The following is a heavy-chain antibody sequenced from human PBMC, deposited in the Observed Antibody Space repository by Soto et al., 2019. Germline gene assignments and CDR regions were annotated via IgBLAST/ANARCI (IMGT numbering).Heavy chain of an antibody. D-gene: IGHD2-2*01. J-gene: IGHJ6*02. CDR3: ARDKGYCSSTSCYAAYGMDV. CDR2: ISAYNGNT. V-gene: IGHV1-18*01. CDR1: GYTFTSYG. Sequence: QVQLVQSGAEVKKPGASVKVSCKASGYTFTSYGISWVRQAPGQGLEWMGWISAYNGNTNYAQKLQGRVTMTTDTTTSKAYMELRRRRSDDTAVYYCARDKGYCSSTSCYAAYGMDVWCQGTTVTVSS.